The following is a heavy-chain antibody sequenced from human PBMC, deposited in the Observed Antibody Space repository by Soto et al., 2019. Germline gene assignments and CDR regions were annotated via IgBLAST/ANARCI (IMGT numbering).Heavy chain of an antibody. CDR2: INHSGST. D-gene: IGHD2-15*01. J-gene: IGHJ4*02. CDR3: ARPMEAAAGFDY. V-gene: IGHV4-34*01. CDR1: GGSFSGYY. Sequence: SETLSLTCAVYGGSFSGYYWSWIRQPPGKGLEWIGEINHSGSTNYNPSLKSRVTISVDTSKNQFSLKLSSVTAADTAVYYCARPMEAAAGFDYWGQGTLVTVSS.